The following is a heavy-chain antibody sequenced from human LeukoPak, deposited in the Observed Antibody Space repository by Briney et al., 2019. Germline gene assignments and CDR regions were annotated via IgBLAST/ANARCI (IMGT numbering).Heavy chain of an antibody. CDR2: ISYDGGNK. CDR1: GFTLSSYA. D-gene: IGHD6-19*01. CDR3: ARALREWLVSGDFDY. V-gene: IGHV3-30-3*01. J-gene: IGHJ4*02. Sequence: QPGGSLRLSCAASGFTLSSYAMHWVRQAPGKGLEWVALISYDGGNKYYADSVKGRFTISRDNSKNTLYLQMNSLRAEDTAVFYCARALREWLVSGDFDYWGQGTLVTVSS.